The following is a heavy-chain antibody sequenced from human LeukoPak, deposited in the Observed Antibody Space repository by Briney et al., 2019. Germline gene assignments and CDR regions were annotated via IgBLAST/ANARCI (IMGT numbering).Heavy chain of an antibody. CDR1: GYTFTRYG. CDR3: ARDGTAHSYYHSTGYYVRWFHP. Sequence: ASVKVSCQASGYTFTRYGISWVRQAPGQGLEWMGWINTYNGNTKYAQKIQGRVTMTTDTTTNTAYMDLRSLTSDDTPVYFCARDGTAHSYYHSTGYYVRWFHPWGQGPLVPVSS. V-gene: IGHV1-18*01. D-gene: IGHD3-22*01. CDR2: INTYNGNT. J-gene: IGHJ5*02.